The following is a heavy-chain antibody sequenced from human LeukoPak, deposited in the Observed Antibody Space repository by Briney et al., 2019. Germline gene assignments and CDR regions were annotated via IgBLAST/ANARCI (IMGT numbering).Heavy chain of an antibody. Sequence: SETLSLTFAVYGGSFSGYYWSWIRQPPGKGLEWIGYIYYSGSTNYNPSLKSRVTISVDTSKNQFSLKLSSVTAADTAVYYCARASGYSSSWPFDYWGQGTLVTVSS. CDR2: IYYSGST. CDR3: ARASGYSSSWPFDY. CDR1: GGSFSGYY. J-gene: IGHJ4*02. V-gene: IGHV4-59*01. D-gene: IGHD6-13*01.